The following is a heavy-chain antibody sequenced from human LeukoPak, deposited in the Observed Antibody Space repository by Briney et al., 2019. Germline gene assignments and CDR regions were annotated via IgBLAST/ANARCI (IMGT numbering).Heavy chain of an antibody. V-gene: IGHV3-74*01. Sequence: GGSLRLSCAASGFIFNNFWMHWVRQAPGKGLVWVSRLNNDGSGTGYGDSVKGRFTTSRDNAKNTLYLQMYSLRVEDTAVYYCARGRQGGFFDYWGQGVLVTVSS. J-gene: IGHJ4*02. CDR2: LNNDGSGT. D-gene: IGHD3-16*01. CDR1: GFIFNNFW. CDR3: ARGRQGGFFDY.